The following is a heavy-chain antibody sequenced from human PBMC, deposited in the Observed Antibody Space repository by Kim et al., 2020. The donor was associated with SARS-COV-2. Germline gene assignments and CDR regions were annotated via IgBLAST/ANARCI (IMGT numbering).Heavy chain of an antibody. Sequence: GESLKISCKGSGYSFTSYWISWVRQMPGKGLEWMGRIDPSDSYTNYRPSFQGHVTISADKSISTAYLQWSSLKASDTAMYYCARSIRKPTYSSSWRMADYYYYYGMDVWGQGTTVTVSS. CDR3: ARSIRKPTYSSSWRMADYYYYYGMDV. CDR2: IDPSDSYT. V-gene: IGHV5-10-1*01. D-gene: IGHD6-13*01. J-gene: IGHJ6*02. CDR1: GYSFTSYW.